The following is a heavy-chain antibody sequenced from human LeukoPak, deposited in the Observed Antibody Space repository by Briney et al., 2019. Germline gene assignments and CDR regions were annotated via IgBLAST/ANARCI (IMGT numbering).Heavy chain of an antibody. CDR3: ASLWDIVVVPVSHYYGMDV. V-gene: IGHV3-74*01. CDR1: GFTFSSYW. J-gene: IGHJ6*02. CDR2: INSDGSST. D-gene: IGHD2-2*01. Sequence: GGSLRLSCAASGFTFSSYWMHWVRQAPGKGLVWVSRINSDGSSTSYADSVKGRFTISRDNAKNTLYLQMNSLRAEDTAVYYCASLWDIVVVPVSHYYGMDVCGQGTTVTVSS.